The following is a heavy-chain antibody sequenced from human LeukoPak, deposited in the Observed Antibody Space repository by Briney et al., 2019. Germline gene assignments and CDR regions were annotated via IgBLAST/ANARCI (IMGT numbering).Heavy chain of an antibody. D-gene: IGHD3-22*01. CDR2: INHSGST. CDR3: ARADWHYYDSSGYLSLDY. J-gene: IGHJ4*02. V-gene: IGHV4-34*01. Sequence: SETLSLTCAVYGGSFSGYYWSWIRQPPGKGLEWIGEINHSGSTNYNPSLKSRVTISVDTSKNQFSLKLSSVTAADTAVYYCARADWHYYDSSGYLSLDYWGQGTLVTVSS. CDR1: GGSFSGYY.